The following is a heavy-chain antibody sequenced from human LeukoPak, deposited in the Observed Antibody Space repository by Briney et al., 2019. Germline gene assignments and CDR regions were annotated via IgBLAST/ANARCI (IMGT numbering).Heavy chain of an antibody. J-gene: IGHJ5*02. CDR2: ISGSGGST. CDR1: GFTFSSYA. Sequence: GGSLSLSCAASGFTFSSYAMSWVRQAPGRGLGWVSAISGSGGSTYYADSVKGRFTISRDNSKNTLYLQMNSLRAEETAVYYCAKGYSSSKNWFDPWGQGTLVTVSS. CDR3: AKGYSSSKNWFDP. V-gene: IGHV3-23*01. D-gene: IGHD6-6*01.